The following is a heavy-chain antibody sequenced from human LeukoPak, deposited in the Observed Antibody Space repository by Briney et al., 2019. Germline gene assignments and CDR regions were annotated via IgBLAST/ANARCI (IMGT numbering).Heavy chain of an antibody. Sequence: LEWIGRLYTRGGTNHNPSLKSRVAISVDTSQNQFSLKLSSATAADTAVYYCARQGWQQLVGVVAVDPWGDGTLVTVSS. V-gene: IGHV4-61*02. CDR3: ARQGWQQLVGVVAVDP. J-gene: IGHJ5*02. D-gene: IGHD6-13*01. CDR2: LYTRGGT.